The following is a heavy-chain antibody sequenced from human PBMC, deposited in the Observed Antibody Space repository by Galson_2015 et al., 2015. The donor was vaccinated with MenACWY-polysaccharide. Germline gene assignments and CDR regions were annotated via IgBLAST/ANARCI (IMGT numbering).Heavy chain of an antibody. CDR3: ARDPHCGAGCSIHDAFDV. CDR1: GFTFSSYW. Sequence: SLRLSCAASGFTFSSYWMHWVRQAPGEGLVWVSRINTDGSSTSYADSVKSRFTVSRDNAKNTVYLQMNSLRAEDTAVYYCARDPHCGAGCSIHDAFDVWGQGTKVTVSS. V-gene: IGHV3-74*01. CDR2: INTDGSST. J-gene: IGHJ3*01. D-gene: IGHD2-21*02.